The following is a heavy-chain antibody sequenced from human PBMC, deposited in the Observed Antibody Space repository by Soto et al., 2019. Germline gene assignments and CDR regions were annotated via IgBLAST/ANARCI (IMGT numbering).Heavy chain of an antibody. D-gene: IGHD1-1*01. V-gene: IGHV4-34*01. Sequence: SETLSLTCCVYGGSFRNYYWIWVRQPPGKGLEWIGEVNHSGEATYNPSLQSRITISLDTSNNQFSLKLSSVTAADTAVYYCARDVEDYWGQGNLVTVSS. CDR3: ARDVEDY. CDR2: VNHSGEA. J-gene: IGHJ4*02. CDR1: GGSFRNYY.